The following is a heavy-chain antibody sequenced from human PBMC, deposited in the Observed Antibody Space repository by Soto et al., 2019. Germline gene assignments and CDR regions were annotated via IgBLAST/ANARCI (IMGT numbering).Heavy chain of an antibody. Sequence: EVQLLESGGGLVQPGGSLRLSCAASGFTFSSYAMSWVRQAPGKGLEWVSAISGSGGSTYYADSVKGRFTISRDNSKNTPYLQMNSLRAENTAVYYCAKDPEPAGPYCYMDVWGKGTTVTGSS. CDR2: ISGSGGST. V-gene: IGHV3-23*01. D-gene: IGHD2-2*01. CDR3: AKDPEPAGPYCYMDV. J-gene: IGHJ6*03. CDR1: GFTFSSYA.